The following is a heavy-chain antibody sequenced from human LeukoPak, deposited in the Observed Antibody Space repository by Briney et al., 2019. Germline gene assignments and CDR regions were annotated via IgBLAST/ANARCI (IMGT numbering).Heavy chain of an antibody. Sequence: GESLKISCKASGYSFTNYWIGWVRQMPGKGLEWMGIIYPGTSDTKYSPSFQGHVTVSADKSISTAYLQWSSLKASDTAMYYCARRGYDSRGYHFYFDYWGQGTLVTVSP. V-gene: IGHV5-51*01. CDR3: ARRGYDSRGYHFYFDY. CDR1: GYSFTNYW. J-gene: IGHJ4*02. CDR2: IYPGTSDT. D-gene: IGHD3-22*01.